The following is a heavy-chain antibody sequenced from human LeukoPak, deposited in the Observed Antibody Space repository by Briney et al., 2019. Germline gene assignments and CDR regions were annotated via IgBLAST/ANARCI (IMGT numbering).Heavy chain of an antibody. J-gene: IGHJ4*02. D-gene: IGHD2-2*01. CDR1: GYTFTGYY. CDR3: ARDYCSSTSCLFDY. V-gene: IGHV1-2*02. Sequence: ASVKVSCKASGYTFTGYYMHWVRQAPGQGLEWMGWINPNSGDTNYAQKFQGRVTMTRDTSISTAYMELSRLTSDDTAVYYCARDYCSSTSCLFDYWGQGTLVTVSS. CDR2: INPNSGDT.